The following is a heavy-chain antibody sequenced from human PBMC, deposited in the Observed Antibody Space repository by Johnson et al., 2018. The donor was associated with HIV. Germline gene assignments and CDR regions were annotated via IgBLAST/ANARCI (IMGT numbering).Heavy chain of an antibody. Sequence: VQLVESGGGLVQPGGSLRLSCAASGFSVSSNHMTWVRQAPGKGLEWVSVIYSGGDTYYPGSVKGRFTISRENAKNSLYLQMNSLRAGDTAVYYCARDNGEDAFDIWGQGTMVTVSS. J-gene: IGHJ3*02. V-gene: IGHV3-66*01. CDR3: ARDNGEDAFDI. CDR2: IYSGGDT. CDR1: GFSVSSNH. D-gene: IGHD4-17*01.